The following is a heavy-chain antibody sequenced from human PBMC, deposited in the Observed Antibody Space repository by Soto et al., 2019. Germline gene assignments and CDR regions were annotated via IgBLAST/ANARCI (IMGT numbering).Heavy chain of an antibody. CDR1: GYSFTSYW. Sequence: PGESLKISCKGSGYSFTSYWIGWVRQMPGKGLEWMGIIYPGDSDTRYSPSFQGQVTISADKSISTAYLQWSSLKASDTAMYYCARLTWAAGTPPHFDYWGQGTLVTVSS. J-gene: IGHJ4*02. D-gene: IGHD6-13*01. CDR2: IYPGDSDT. V-gene: IGHV5-51*01. CDR3: ARLTWAAGTPPHFDY.